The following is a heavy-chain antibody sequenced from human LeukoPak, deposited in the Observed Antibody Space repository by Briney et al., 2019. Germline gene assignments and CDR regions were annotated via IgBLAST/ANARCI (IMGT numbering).Heavy chain of an antibody. Sequence: GGSLRLSCAASGFSFSTYNMNWVRQAPGQRLEWVSSITSGSSYIYYADSVKGRFTISRDNAKNTLYLQVNSLRPEDTAVYYCARGNYDILTAWGQGTLVTVSS. CDR1: GFSFSTYN. CDR2: ITSGSSYI. D-gene: IGHD3-9*01. CDR3: ARGNYDILTA. J-gene: IGHJ5*02. V-gene: IGHV3-21*01.